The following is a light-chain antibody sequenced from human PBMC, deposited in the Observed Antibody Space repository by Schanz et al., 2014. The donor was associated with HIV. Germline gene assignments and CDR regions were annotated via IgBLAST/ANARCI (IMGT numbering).Light chain of an antibody. V-gene: IGLV1-44*01. CDR1: SSNIGSNA. CDR3: AGWDDSLNVWV. Sequence: QSVLTQPPSASGTPGQRVTISCSVSSSNIGSNAVNWFQHLPGTAPKLLIYATYNRPSGVPDRFSGSGSDTSASLAISGLQSEDEADYYCAGWDDSLNVWVFGGGTKLTVL. J-gene: IGLJ3*02. CDR2: ATY.